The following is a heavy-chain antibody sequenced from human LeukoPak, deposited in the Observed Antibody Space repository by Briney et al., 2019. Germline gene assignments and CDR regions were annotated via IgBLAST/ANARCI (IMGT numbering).Heavy chain of an antibody. J-gene: IGHJ4*02. CDR3: ARAGYFGSGSHCPY. CDR2: INPSNGGT. D-gene: IGHD3-10*01. CDR1: GYTFTDYY. V-gene: IGHV1-2*02. Sequence: ASVKVSCKASGYTFTDYYIHWVRQAPGQGLEWMGWINPSNGGTYFAQEFQGRVTMTRDTSISTAYMELSRLTSDDTAVYYCARAGYFGSGSHCPYWDQRPLVTVPS.